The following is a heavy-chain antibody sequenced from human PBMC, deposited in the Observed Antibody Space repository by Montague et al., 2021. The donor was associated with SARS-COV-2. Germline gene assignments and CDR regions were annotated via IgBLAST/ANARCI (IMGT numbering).Heavy chain of an antibody. CDR3: AGKSINMVQGVIMGAFDI. J-gene: IGHJ3*02. V-gene: IGHV4-39*07. CDR2: IYYSGST. CDR1: GGSISSSSYY. D-gene: IGHD3-10*01. Sequence: SETRSLTCTVSGGSISSSSYYWGWLRQPPGKGLEWIGSIYYSGSTYYNPSLKSRVTISVDTSKNQFSLKLSSVTAADTAVYYCAGKSINMVQGVIMGAFDIWGQGTMVTVSS.